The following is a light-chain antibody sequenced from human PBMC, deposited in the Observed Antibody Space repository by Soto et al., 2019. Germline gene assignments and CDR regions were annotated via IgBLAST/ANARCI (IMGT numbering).Light chain of an antibody. V-gene: IGLV1-47*01. J-gene: IGLJ2*01. CDR2: RND. CDR1: SSNIGTNY. CDR3: TAWEGSLSLVV. Sequence: QSVLTQPPSASATPGQRVTISCSGSSSNIGTNYVYWYQHLPGTAPKLLIYRNDQRPSGVPDRFSGSMSGTAASLAIGGLRSDDEADYYCTAWEGSLSLVVFGGGTKLTVL.